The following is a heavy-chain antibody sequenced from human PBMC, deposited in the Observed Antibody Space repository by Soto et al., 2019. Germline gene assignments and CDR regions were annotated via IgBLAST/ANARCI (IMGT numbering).Heavy chain of an antibody. CDR2: INPNSGGT. CDR1: GYTFTGYY. D-gene: IGHD3-22*01. Sequence: ASVKVSCKASGYTFTGYYMHWVRQAPGQGLEWMGWINPNSGGTNYAQKFQGRVTMTRDTSISTAYMELSRLRSDDTAVYYCARDPYYDSSGYFPVGFDPWGQGTLVTVYS. CDR3: ARDPYYDSSGYFPVGFDP. V-gene: IGHV1-2*02. J-gene: IGHJ5*02.